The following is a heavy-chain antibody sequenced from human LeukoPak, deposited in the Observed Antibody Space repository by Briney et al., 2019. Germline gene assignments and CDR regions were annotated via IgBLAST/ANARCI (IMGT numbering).Heavy chain of an antibody. V-gene: IGHV3-66*02. Sequence: GGSLRLSCAASGFTVSSNYMSWVRQAPGKGLEWVSVIYSGGSTYYADSVKGRFTISRDNSKNTLYLQMISLRAEDTAVYYCARGLIAGYCSGGSCQYYYYGMDVWGQGTTVTVSS. CDR2: IYSGGST. CDR3: ARGLIAGYCSGGSCQYYYYGMDV. CDR1: GFTVSSNY. J-gene: IGHJ6*02. D-gene: IGHD2-15*01.